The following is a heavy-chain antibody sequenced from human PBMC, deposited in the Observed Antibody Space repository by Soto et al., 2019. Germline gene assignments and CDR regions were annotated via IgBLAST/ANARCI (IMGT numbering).Heavy chain of an antibody. CDR3: ARDCMDCSGGSCYPGCFDP. D-gene: IGHD2-15*01. J-gene: IGHJ5*02. CDR2: IIPIFGTA. V-gene: IGHV1-69*01. Sequence: QVQLVQSRSEVKKPGSSVKVSCKASGGTFSSYAISWVRQAPGQGLEWMGGIIPIFGTANYAQKIQGRVTITAEESTRIAYMELSSMRSEDTAVYYCARDCMDCSGGSCYPGCFDPWGQGTLVTVSS. CDR1: GGTFSSYA.